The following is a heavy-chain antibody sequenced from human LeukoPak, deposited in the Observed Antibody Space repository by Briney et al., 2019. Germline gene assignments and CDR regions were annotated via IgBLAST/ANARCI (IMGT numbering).Heavy chain of an antibody. Sequence: NPSETLSLTCAVYGGSFSGYYWSWIRQPPGKGLEWIGEINHSGSTNYNPSLKSRVTISVDTSKNQFSLKLSSVTAADTAVYYCARGRGAITGKFFSYYYMDVWGKGTTVTVSS. CDR3: ARGRGAITGKFFSYYYMDV. CDR1: GGSFSGYY. J-gene: IGHJ6*03. CDR2: INHSGST. V-gene: IGHV4-34*01. D-gene: IGHD1-20*01.